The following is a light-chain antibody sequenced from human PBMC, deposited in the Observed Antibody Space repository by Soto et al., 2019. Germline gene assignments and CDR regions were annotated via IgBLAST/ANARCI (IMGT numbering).Light chain of an antibody. CDR2: NSY. CDR3: QQYENWPPVT. Sequence: IVLTQSPGTLSVSPGERATLSCRASQSLRSSLAWYQQKPGQPPRLLIYNSYTRATGIAARFSGGGSGTDFTLTISSLQVEDFAVYFCQQYENWPPVTFGGGTKVDIK. CDR1: QSLRSS. V-gene: IGKV3-15*01. J-gene: IGKJ4*01.